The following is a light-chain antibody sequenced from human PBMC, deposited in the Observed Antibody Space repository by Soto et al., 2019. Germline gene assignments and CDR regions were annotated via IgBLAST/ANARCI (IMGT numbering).Light chain of an antibody. CDR3: QQYDDWPPLT. J-gene: IGKJ4*01. V-gene: IGKV3-15*01. CDR2: GAS. CDR1: QSVSSN. Sequence: EIVMTQSPATLSVSPGERATLSCRASQSVSSNLAWYQQKPGQAPRLLSDGASTRATGIPARFSGSGSGTEFTLTISSLQSEDFAVYYCQQYDDWPPLTFGGGTQVDIK.